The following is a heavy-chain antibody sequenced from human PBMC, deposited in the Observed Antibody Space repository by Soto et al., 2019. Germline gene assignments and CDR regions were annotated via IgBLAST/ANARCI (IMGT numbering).Heavy chain of an antibody. J-gene: IGHJ6*02. CDR2: IDPSDSNT. D-gene: IGHD6-25*01. Sequence: GEALKISCKGSGYSFTSYLISWVRQMPGKGLEWMGRIDPSDSNTNYSPSFQGHVTISADKSISTAYLQWSSLKASDTAMYYCARRGGLKGMDVWGQGTTVTVSS. V-gene: IGHV5-10-1*01. CDR3: ARRGGLKGMDV. CDR1: GYSFTSYL.